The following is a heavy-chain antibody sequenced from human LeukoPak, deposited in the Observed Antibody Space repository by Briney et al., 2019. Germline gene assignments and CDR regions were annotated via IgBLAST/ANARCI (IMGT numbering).Heavy chain of an antibody. Sequence: PGGSLRLSCAASGFTFSSYEMNWVRQAPGKGLERVSYISSSGSTIYYADSVKGRFTISRDSAKNSLYLQMNSLRAEDTAVYYCARDVMGAAAGPFDYWGQGTLVTVSS. CDR2: ISSSGSTI. J-gene: IGHJ4*02. CDR3: ARDVMGAAAGPFDY. CDR1: GFTFSSYE. V-gene: IGHV3-48*03. D-gene: IGHD6-13*01.